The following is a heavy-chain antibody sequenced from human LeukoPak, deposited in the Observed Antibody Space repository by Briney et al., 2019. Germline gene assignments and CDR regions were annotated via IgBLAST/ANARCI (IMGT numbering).Heavy chain of an antibody. CDR2: ISYNSGST. J-gene: IGHJ5*02. V-gene: IGHV4-59*01. Sequence: PSETLPLTCTVSGGSISGYYCSWIRQPPGKGLEWIGYISYNSGSTNYNPSLKSRVSISADTSKNQCSLKLSSVTTADTAVYYCASGYSYVPAWXQGTXVTVSS. CDR3: ASGYSYVPA. CDR1: GGSISGYY. D-gene: IGHD5-18*01.